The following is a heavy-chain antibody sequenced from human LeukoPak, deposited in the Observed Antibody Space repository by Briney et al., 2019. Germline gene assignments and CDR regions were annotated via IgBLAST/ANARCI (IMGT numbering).Heavy chain of an antibody. D-gene: IGHD4-11*01. V-gene: IGHV3-30*18. Sequence: GRSLRLSCAASGFTFSSYGMHWVRQAPGKGLEWVAVISYDGSNKYYADSVKGRFTISRDNSKNTLYLQMNSLRAEDTAVYYCAEDQDYSNYRSRHFDYWGQGTLVTVSS. J-gene: IGHJ4*02. CDR3: AEDQDYSNYRSRHFDY. CDR2: ISYDGSNK. CDR1: GFTFSSYG.